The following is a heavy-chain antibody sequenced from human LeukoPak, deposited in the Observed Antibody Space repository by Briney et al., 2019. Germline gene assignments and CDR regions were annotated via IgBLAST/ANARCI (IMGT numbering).Heavy chain of an antibody. CDR2: IIPIFGIA. CDR3: ARDGLFRSYDSSGYYSSY. CDR1: GGTFSSYA. Sequence: SVKVSCKASGGTFSSYAISWVRQAPGQGLEWMGRIIPIFGIANYAQKFQGRVTITADKSTSTAYMELSSLRSEDTAVYYCARDGLFRSYDSSGYYSSYWGQGTLVTVSS. J-gene: IGHJ4*02. V-gene: IGHV1-69*04. D-gene: IGHD3-22*01.